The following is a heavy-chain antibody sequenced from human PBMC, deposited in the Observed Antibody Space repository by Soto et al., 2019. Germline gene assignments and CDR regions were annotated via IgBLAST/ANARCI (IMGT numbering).Heavy chain of an antibody. CDR3: ARGGRRSPGMDV. CDR1: GGSISSGGYY. CDR2: IYYSGST. Sequence: QVQLQESGPGLVKPSQTLSLTCTVSGGSISSGGYYWSWIRQHPGKGLEWIGYIYYSGSTSYNPSLTSPVTISVDTSKNQFSLKLSSVTAADTAVYYCARGGRRSPGMDVWGQGTTVTVSS. J-gene: IGHJ6*02. V-gene: IGHV4-31*01.